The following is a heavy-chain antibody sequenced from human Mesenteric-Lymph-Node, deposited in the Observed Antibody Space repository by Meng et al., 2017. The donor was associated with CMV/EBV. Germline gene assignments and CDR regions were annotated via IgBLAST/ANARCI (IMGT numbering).Heavy chain of an antibody. V-gene: IGHV3-23*01. CDR3: AKGGRDTAGFEY. D-gene: IGHD5-18*01. CDR1: GFTFSNYA. Sequence: GGSLRLSCAASGFTFSNYAMSWARQAPGEGLEWVSGIRGSGSVTYYADSVKGRFTISRDNSKSTVNLQMNSLRAEDTAVYYCAKGGRDTAGFEYWDQGILVTVSS. CDR2: IRGSGSVT. J-gene: IGHJ4*02.